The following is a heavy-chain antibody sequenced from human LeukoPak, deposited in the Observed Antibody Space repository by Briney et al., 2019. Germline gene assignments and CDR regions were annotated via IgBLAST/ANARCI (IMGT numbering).Heavy chain of an antibody. J-gene: IGHJ4*02. CDR3: ARVHFPTFDWLSPFDY. D-gene: IGHD3-9*01. CDR1: GYTFTSYA. Sequence: ASVKVSCKASGYTFTSYAMNWVRQAPGQGLEWMGWINTNTGNPTYAQGFTGRFVFSLDTSVSTAYLQISSLKAEDTAVYYCARVHFPTFDWLSPFDYWGQGTLVTVSS. CDR2: INTNTGNP. V-gene: IGHV7-4-1*02.